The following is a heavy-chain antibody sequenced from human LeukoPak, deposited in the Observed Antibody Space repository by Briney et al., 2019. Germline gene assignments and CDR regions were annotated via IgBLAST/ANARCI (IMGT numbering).Heavy chain of an antibody. J-gene: IGHJ4*02. D-gene: IGHD6-13*01. CDR3: ARVGRQQLNFDY. CDR2: IYYSGST. Sequence: PSETLSLTCTVSGGSISSSSYYWGWIRQPPGKGLEWIGSIYYSGSTYYNPSLKSRVTISVDTSKNQFSLKLSSVTAADTAVYYCARVGRQQLNFDYWGQGTLVTVSS. V-gene: IGHV4-39*07. CDR1: GGSISSSSYY.